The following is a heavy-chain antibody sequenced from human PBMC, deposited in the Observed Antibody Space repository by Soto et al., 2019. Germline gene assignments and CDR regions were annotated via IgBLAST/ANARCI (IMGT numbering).Heavy chain of an antibody. CDR2: INAGNGNT. CDR3: ARDPPLGYCSGGSCYSPRPFSD. D-gene: IGHD2-15*01. CDR1: GYAFSIYA. J-gene: IGHJ4*02. Sequence: ASVNVSCKAAGYAFSIYAMHWGRQAPGQRLEWMGWINAGNGNTKYSQKFQGRVTITRDTSASTAYMELSSLRSEDTAVYYCARDPPLGYCSGGSCYSPRPFSDWGQGTLVTVSS. V-gene: IGHV1-3*01.